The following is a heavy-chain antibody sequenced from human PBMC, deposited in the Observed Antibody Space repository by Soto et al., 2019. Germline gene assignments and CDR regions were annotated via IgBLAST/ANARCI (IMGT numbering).Heavy chain of an antibody. D-gene: IGHD3-16*01. J-gene: IGHJ4*02. V-gene: IGHV3-74*01. CDR1: GFTFSSYW. CDR2: INLDGSIT. Sequence: EVQLVESGGGLVQPGGSLRLSCTASGFTFSSYWMRWVRQAPGKGLVLVSRINLDGSITNYADSVKGRFTISRDNARNTLYLQMNSLGAGDTAVYYCVRGGRGGFDYWGQGTLVTVSS. CDR3: VRGGRGGFDY.